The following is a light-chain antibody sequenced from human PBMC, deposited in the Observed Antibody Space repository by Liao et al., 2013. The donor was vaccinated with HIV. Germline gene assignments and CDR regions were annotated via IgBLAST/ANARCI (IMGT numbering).Light chain of an antibody. V-gene: IGLV3-21*01. CDR3: QAWDSSTAYVV. CDR2: HDT. CDR1: NIGDKG. Sequence: SYVLTQPPSVSVAPGKTARITCGGNNIGDKGVHWYQQKPGQSPVLVIYHDTKRPSGIPERFSGSNSGNTATLTISGTQAMDEADYYCQAWDSSTAYVVFGGGTKLTVL. J-gene: IGLJ2*01.